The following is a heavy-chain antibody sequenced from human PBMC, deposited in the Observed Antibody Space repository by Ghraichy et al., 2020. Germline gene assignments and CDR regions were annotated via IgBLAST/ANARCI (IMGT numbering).Heavy chain of an antibody. CDR3: ARGPPLTQLTILRFFVGEQFDY. J-gene: IGHJ4*02. Sequence: SETLSLTCAVYGGSFSGYYWSWIRQPPGKGLEWIGEINHSGSTNYNPSLKSRVTISVDTSKNQFSLKLSSVTAADTAVYYCARGPPLTQLTILRFFVGEQFDYWGQGTLVTVSS. V-gene: IGHV4-34*01. CDR1: GGSFSGYY. CDR2: INHSGST. D-gene: IGHD3-3*01.